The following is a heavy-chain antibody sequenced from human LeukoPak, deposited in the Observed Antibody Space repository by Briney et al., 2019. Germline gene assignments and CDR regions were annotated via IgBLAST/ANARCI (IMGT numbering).Heavy chain of an antibody. J-gene: IGHJ5*02. CDR2: INHSGST. CDR3: ARQRRYDFWSGYQYNWFDP. Sequence: SETLSLTCAVYGGSFSGYYWSWVRQPPGKGLEWIGEINHSGSTNYNPSLKSRVTISVDTSKNQFSLKLSSVTAADTAVYYCARQRRYDFWSGYQYNWFDPWGQGTLVTVSS. CDR1: GGSFSGYY. V-gene: IGHV4-34*01. D-gene: IGHD3-3*01.